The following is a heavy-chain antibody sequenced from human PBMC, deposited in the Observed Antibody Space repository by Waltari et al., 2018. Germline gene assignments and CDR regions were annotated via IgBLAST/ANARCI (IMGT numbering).Heavy chain of an antibody. V-gene: IGHV3-21*01. D-gene: IGHD6-6*01. CDR2: ISSRSSYI. Sequence: EVQLVESGGGLVKPGGSLRLSCAASGFTFSSYSMNWVRQAPGKGLEWVSSISSRSSYIYYADSVKGRFTISRDNAKNSLYLQMNSLRAEDTAVYYCAREEYSSSKDYWGQGTLVTVSS. CDR1: GFTFSSYS. CDR3: AREEYSSSKDY. J-gene: IGHJ4*02.